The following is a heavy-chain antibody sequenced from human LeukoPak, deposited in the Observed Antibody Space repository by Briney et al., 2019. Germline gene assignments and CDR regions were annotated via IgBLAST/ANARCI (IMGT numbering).Heavy chain of an antibody. CDR2: VYYTGTT. CDR3: ARGPYYDYVWGSYRYPPYYFDY. Sequence: SETLSLTCTVSGDSISSYYWSWIRQPPGKGLEYIGYVYYTGTTIYNPSLKSRVTISVDTSTNQFSLRLTSVTAADTAVYYCARGPYYDYVWGSYRYPPYYFDYWGQGTLVTVSS. D-gene: IGHD3-16*02. J-gene: IGHJ4*02. V-gene: IGHV4-59*12. CDR1: GDSISSYY.